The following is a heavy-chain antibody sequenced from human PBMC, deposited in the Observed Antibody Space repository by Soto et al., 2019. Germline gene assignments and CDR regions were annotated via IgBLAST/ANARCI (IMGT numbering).Heavy chain of an antibody. J-gene: IGHJ4*02. V-gene: IGHV4-39*01. Sequence: QLQLQESGPGLVKPSETLSLTCTVSGGSIRSSSYYWGWIRQPPGKGLEWIGSIYYSGSTYYNPSLKSGVTISVDTSKNQFSLKLSSVTAADTAVYYCVQGEGFGELVIDYWGQGTLVTVSS. CDR3: VQGEGFGELVIDY. CDR1: GGSIRSSSYY. CDR2: IYYSGST. D-gene: IGHD3-10*01.